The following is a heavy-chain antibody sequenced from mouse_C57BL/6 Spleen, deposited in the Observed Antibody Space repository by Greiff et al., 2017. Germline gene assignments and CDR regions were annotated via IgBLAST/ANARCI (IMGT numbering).Heavy chain of an antibody. D-gene: IGHD2-3*01. V-gene: IGHV1-78*01. CDR3: ARGGYDGYALYAMDY. J-gene: IGHJ4*01. Sequence: SDAELVKPGASVKISCKVSGYTFTDHTIHWMKQRPEQGLEWIGYIYPRDGSTKYNEKFKGKATLTADKSSSTAYMQLNSLTSEDSAVYFCARGGYDGYALYAMDYWGQGTSVTVSS. CDR1: GYTFTDHT. CDR2: IYPRDGST.